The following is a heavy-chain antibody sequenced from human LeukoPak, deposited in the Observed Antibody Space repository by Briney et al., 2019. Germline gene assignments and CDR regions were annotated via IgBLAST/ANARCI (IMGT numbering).Heavy chain of an antibody. CDR2: ISCSGGST. Sequence: GGSLRLSCAASGFTFSSYSMNWVRQAPGKGLEWVSAISCSGGSTYYADSVKGRFTISRDNSKNTLYLQMNSLRAEDTAVYYCAKENRDYGVPFDYWGQGTLVTASS. J-gene: IGHJ4*02. CDR1: GFTFSSYS. D-gene: IGHD4-17*01. V-gene: IGHV3-23*01. CDR3: AKENRDYGVPFDY.